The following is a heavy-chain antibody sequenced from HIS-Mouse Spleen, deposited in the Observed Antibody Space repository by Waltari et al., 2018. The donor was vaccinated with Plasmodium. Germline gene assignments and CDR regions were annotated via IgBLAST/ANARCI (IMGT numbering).Heavy chain of an antibody. J-gene: IGHJ1*01. CDR3: ARVLGYKAAAGTFVEYFQH. CDR1: GYTFTGYY. V-gene: IGHV1-2*02. Sequence: QVQLVQSGAEVKKPGASVKVSCKASGYTFTGYYMHWMRQAPGQGLAWRGWINPNSGGTNYEQKFQGRVTMTRDTSISTAYMELSRLRSDDTAVYYCARVLGYKAAAGTFVEYFQHWGQGTLVTVSS. D-gene: IGHD6-13*01. CDR2: INPNSGGT.